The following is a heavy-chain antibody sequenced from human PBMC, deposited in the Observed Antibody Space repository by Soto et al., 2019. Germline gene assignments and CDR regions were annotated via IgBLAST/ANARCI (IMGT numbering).Heavy chain of an antibody. Sequence: SETLSLTCAVYGGSFSGYYWSWIRQPPGKGLEWIGEINHSGGTNYNPSLKSRVTISVDTSKNQFSLKLSSVTAADTAVYYCARLGSGRVDYWGQGTLVTVSS. CDR1: GGSFSGYY. CDR2: INHSGGT. CDR3: ARLGSGRVDY. V-gene: IGHV4-34*01. D-gene: IGHD1-26*01. J-gene: IGHJ4*02.